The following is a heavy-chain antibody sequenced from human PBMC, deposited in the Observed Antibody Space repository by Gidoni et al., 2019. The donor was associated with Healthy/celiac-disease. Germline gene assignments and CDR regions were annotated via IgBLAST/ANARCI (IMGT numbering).Heavy chain of an antibody. CDR1: GFTVRGNY. CDR3: RVVVHNFDY. V-gene: IGHV3-53*01. Sequence: EVQLLESGEGLIQPGGSLRLSWAASGFTVRGNYMSWVRQAPGKGLEWVSVIYSGGSTYYADSVKGRFTISRDNSKNTLYLQMNSLRAEDTAVYYCRVVVHNFDYWGQGTLVTVSS. J-gene: IGHJ4*02. CDR2: IYSGGST. D-gene: IGHD3-22*01.